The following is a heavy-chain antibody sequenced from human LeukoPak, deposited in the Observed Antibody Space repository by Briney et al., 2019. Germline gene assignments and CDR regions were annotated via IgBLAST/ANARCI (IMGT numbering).Heavy chain of an antibody. V-gene: IGHV1-2*02. CDR3: ARGDSSSWYFFGY. CDR1: GYTFTGHY. CDR2: INPNSGGT. J-gene: IGHJ4*02. D-gene: IGHD3-22*01. Sequence: ASVKVSCKASGYTFTGHYIHWVRQAPGQGLEWMGWINPNSGGTNYVQRFQGRVTMTRDTSVSTAYLDLSSLASDDTAVYYCARGDSSSWYFFGYWGQGTLVTVSS.